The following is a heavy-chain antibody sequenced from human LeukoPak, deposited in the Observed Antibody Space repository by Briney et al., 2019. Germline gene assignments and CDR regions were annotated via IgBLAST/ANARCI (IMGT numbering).Heavy chain of an antibody. CDR1: GFTFSSYG. J-gene: IGHJ4*02. CDR2: ISYEGSTS. CDR3: AKEGFGNYYSAYFDY. V-gene: IGHV3-30*18. Sequence: PGTSLSLSCAASGFTFSSYGMQWVRQAPGKGREWVAVISYEGSTSYYADSVKGRFTISRDNSKNTLYLQMNGLRAEDTDVYYCAKEGFGNYYSAYFDYWGQGTLVTVSS. D-gene: IGHD1-26*01.